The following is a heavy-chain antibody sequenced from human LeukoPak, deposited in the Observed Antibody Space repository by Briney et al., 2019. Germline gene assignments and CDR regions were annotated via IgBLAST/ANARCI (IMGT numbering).Heavy chain of an antibody. V-gene: IGHV3-23*01. CDR1: GFTFSNYG. J-gene: IGHJ4*02. Sequence: GGSLRLSCAASGFTFSNYGMSWVRQAPGKGLEWVSTISGSGATTYYADSVNGRFTISRDNSKNTLYLQMNSLRAEDTAVYYCAKDSRYGYRWDYDYWGQGTPVTVSS. CDR3: AKDSRYGYRWDYDY. CDR2: ISGSGATT. D-gene: IGHD5-18*01.